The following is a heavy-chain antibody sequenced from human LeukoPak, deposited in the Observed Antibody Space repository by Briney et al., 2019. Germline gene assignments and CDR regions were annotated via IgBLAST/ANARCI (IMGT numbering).Heavy chain of an antibody. CDR2: IYHSGST. CDR1: GGSISSSSYN. Sequence: SETLSLTCTVSGGSISSSSYNWGWIRQPPGKGLEWIGSIYHSGSTYYNPSLKSRVTISVDTSKNQFSLKLSSVTAADTAVYYCARARSGYYAIDAFDIWGQGTMVTVSS. V-gene: IGHV4-39*07. CDR3: ARARSGYYAIDAFDI. J-gene: IGHJ3*02. D-gene: IGHD3-22*01.